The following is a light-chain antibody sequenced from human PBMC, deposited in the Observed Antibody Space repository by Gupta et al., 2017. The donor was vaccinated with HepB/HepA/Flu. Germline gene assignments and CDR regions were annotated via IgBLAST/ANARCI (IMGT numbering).Light chain of an antibody. CDR3: ATWDDSLKGRV. CDR2: CKN. Sequence: QSVLTQPPSASGTPGQRATIPCSGGSANIGSNTVHWYQHLPGTAPKLLIYCKNQRPSGVPDRFSGSTSGTSASLAISGLQSEDEADYYCATWDDSLKGRVFGGGTKLTVL. J-gene: IGLJ2*01. V-gene: IGLV1-44*01. CDR1: SANIGSNT.